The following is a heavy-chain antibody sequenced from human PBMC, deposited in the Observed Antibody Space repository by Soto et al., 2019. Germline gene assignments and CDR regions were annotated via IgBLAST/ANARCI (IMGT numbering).Heavy chain of an antibody. D-gene: IGHD3-3*01. V-gene: IGHV1-8*02. CDR2: MDPNSGST. CDR1: GYTFTSYS. CDR3: ARERKFDFWRKGLDV. J-gene: IGHJ6*02. Sequence: GASVKVSCKASGYTFTSYSIHWVRQAPGQGLEWLGWMDPNSGSTGYAQNFQGRITMTRNISRNTAHMELSSLQSEDTAVYYCARERKFDFWRKGLDVWGQGTTVTVSS.